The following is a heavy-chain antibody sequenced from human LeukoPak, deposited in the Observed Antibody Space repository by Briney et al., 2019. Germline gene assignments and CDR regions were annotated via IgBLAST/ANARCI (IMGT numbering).Heavy chain of an antibody. V-gene: IGHV3-30*18. D-gene: IGHD2-8*01. CDR1: GFTFSSYG. J-gene: IGHJ4*02. Sequence: GRSLRLSCAASGFTFSSYGMHWVRQAPGKGLEWVAVISYDGINKFYVDSVKGRFTISRDNSKNTLYLQMDSLRAEDTAVYYCAKGMGPMVHGDYWGQGTLVTVSS. CDR2: ISYDGINK. CDR3: AKGMGPMVHGDY.